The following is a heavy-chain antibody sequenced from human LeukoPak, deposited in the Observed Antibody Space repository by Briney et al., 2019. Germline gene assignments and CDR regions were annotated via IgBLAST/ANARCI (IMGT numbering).Heavy chain of an antibody. V-gene: IGHV4-31*03. D-gene: IGHD1-26*01. CDR1: GGSISSGGYY. CDR3: ARDRGSYAKGYDY. Sequence: PSQTLSLTCTVSGGSISSGGYYWSWIRQHPGKGLEWMGYIYYSGSIYYNPSLKSRVTISVDTSKNQFSQKLSSVTAADTAVYYCARDRGSYAKGYDYWGQGTLVTVSS. J-gene: IGHJ4*02. CDR2: IYYSGSI.